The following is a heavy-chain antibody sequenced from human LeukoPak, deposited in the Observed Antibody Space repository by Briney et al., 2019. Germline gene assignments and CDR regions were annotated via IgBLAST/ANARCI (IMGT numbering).Heavy chain of an antibody. CDR1: GFTFSNYA. CDR3: AKCDGSSVWCHFGY. J-gene: IGHJ4*02. V-gene: IGHV3-23*01. Sequence: PGGALRLSCAASGFTFSNYAMSWVRQAPGKGVDWVSAISGSGGGTYYADSVKGRFTISRDNSKNTLYLQMNSLRAEDTAVYYCAKCDGSSVWCHFGYWGQGTLVTVSS. D-gene: IGHD6-19*01. CDR2: ISGSGGGT.